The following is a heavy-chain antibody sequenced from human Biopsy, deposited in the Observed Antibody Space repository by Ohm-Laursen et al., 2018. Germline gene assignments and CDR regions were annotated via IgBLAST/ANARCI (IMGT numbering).Heavy chain of an antibody. CDR3: ATKLTGYFHH. D-gene: IGHD3-9*01. V-gene: IGHV1-69*06. J-gene: IGHJ1*01. Sequence: SVKVSCKAPGCTFSNYGVNWVRQAPGQGLEWLGGNIPILGTGNYAQKLQDRVTVTADTSTSTATMELRSLRSDDTAVYYCATKLTGYFHHWGQGTLVIVSS. CDR2: NIPILGTG. CDR1: GCTFSNYG.